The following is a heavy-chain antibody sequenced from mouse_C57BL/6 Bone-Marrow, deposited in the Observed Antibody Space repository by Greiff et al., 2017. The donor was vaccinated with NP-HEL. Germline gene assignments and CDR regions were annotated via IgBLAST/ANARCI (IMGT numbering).Heavy chain of an antibody. D-gene: IGHD1-1*01. J-gene: IGHJ4*01. V-gene: IGHV5-6*01. CDR1: GFTFSSYG. CDR2: ISSGGSYT. Sequence: EVKLMEPGGDLVKPGGSLKLSCAASGFTFSSYGMSWVRQTPDKRLEWVATISSGGSYTYYPDSVKGRFTISRDNAKNTLYRQMSSLKSEDTAMYYCVTRYYGSSYVYAMDYWGQGTSVTVSS. CDR3: VTRYYGSSYVYAMDY.